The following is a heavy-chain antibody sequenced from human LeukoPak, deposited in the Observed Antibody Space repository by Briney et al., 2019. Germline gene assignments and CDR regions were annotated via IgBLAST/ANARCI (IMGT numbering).Heavy chain of an antibody. CDR2: ISGSGGST. CDR3: ARRNYYGSGSLFDY. J-gene: IGHJ4*02. D-gene: IGHD3-10*01. CDR1: GFTFSSYG. V-gene: IGHV3-23*01. Sequence: GGSLRLSCAASGFTFSSYGMSWVRQAPGKGLEWVSAISGSGGSTYYADSVKGRFTISRDNSKNTLYLQMNSLRAEDTAVYYCARRNYYGSGSLFDYWGQGTLVTVSS.